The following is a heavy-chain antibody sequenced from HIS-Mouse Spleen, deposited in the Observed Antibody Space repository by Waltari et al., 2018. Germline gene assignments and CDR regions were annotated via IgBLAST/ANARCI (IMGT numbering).Heavy chain of an antibody. CDR2: SYQSGST. CDR1: GYSIGSVYY. V-gene: IGHV4-38-2*02. Sequence: QVQLQESGPGLVKPSETLSLTCTVSGYSIGSVYYWGWIRQPPGKGLEWIGSSYQSGSTYYNPSLKSRVTISVDTSKNQFSLKLSSVTAADTAVYYCARGGLGTFDYWGQGTLVTVSS. J-gene: IGHJ4*02. D-gene: IGHD7-27*01. CDR3: ARGGLGTFDY.